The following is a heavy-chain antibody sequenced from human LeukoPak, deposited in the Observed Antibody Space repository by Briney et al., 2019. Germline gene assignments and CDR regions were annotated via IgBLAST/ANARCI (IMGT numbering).Heavy chain of an antibody. CDR2: ITGRST. Sequence: GESLRLSCAASGFTFSNYAMSWVRQAPGKGLEWVSGITGRSTYYADSVKGRFTISRDISKNTLYLQMNSLRAEDTAVYYCARGGYCSSTSCYGSYDYWGQGTLVTVSS. J-gene: IGHJ4*02. V-gene: IGHV3-23*01. D-gene: IGHD2-2*01. CDR1: GFTFSNYA. CDR3: ARGGYCSSTSCYGSYDY.